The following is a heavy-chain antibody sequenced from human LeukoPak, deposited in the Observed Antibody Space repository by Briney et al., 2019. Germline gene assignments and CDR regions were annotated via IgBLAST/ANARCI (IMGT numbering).Heavy chain of an antibody. Sequence: SETLSLTCAVSGASFSGYYWSWIRQPPGKGLEWIGYAYYSGSTTYNPSLESRVTISVDTSKNQFSLKLTAVTAADTAVYYCARNSAVATSRSWFDPWGQGTLVTVSS. CDR2: AYYSGST. D-gene: IGHD6-19*01. CDR1: GASFSGYY. CDR3: ARNSAVATSRSWFDP. V-gene: IGHV4-59*08. J-gene: IGHJ5*02.